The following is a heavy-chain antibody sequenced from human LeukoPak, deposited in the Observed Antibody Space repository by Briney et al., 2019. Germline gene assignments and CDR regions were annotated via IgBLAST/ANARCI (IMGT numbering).Heavy chain of an antibody. J-gene: IGHJ5*02. Sequence: PGGSLRLSCAGSGFTFSDYWMSWVRQAPGKGPEWVANIKQDGREKHYVDSVKGRFTVSRDNSRSMMYLQMNSLRAEDTAVYYCARSPEPFDYGPYNWFDPWGQGTRVTVSS. CDR3: ARSPEPFDYGPYNWFDP. CDR1: GFTFSDYW. D-gene: IGHD4-17*01. CDR2: IKQDGREK. V-gene: IGHV3-7*01.